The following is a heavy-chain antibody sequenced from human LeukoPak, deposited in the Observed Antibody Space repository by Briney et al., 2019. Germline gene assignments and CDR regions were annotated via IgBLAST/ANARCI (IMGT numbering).Heavy chain of an antibody. V-gene: IGHV1-2*02. CDR1: GYTLTGYY. CDR3: ARHLGYCSSTSCLLDY. Sequence: ASVKVSCKASGYTLTGYYMHWVRQAPGQGLEWMGWINPNSGGTNYAQKFQGRVTMTRDTSISTAYMELSRLRSDDTAVYYCARHLGYCSSTSCLLDYWGQGTLVTVSS. J-gene: IGHJ4*02. D-gene: IGHD2-2*01. CDR2: INPNSGGT.